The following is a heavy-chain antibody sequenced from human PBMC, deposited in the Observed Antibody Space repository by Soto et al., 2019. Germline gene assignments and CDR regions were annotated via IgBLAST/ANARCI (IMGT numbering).Heavy chain of an antibody. CDR2: GSHSGST. Sequence: SETLSLTCAVYGGAFSGFYWSWIRQPPGKGLEWRGEGSHSGSTNYNPSLKSRGTISADTSKNQFFLKLTSVTSSVTAVYYSARARFYSDSSCYYSSFDYWGQETVGTASS. D-gene: IGHD3-22*01. CDR1: GGAFSGFY. V-gene: IGHV4-34*01. CDR3: ARARFYSDSSCYYSSFDY. J-gene: IGHJ4*02.